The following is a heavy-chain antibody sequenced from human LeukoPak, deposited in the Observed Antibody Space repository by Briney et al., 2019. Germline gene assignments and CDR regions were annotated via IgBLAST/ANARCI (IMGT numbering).Heavy chain of an antibody. CDR2: IYYSGST. Sequence: PSETLSLTCSVSGGSISISTYYWAWIRQPPGKGLEWIGSIYYSGSTNYNPSLKSRVTTSVDKSKNQFSLKLSSVTAADTAVYYCAKSKVNWETFDSWGQGTLVTVSS. V-gene: IGHV4-39*07. CDR1: GGSISISTYY. J-gene: IGHJ4*02. D-gene: IGHD7-27*01. CDR3: AKSKVNWETFDS.